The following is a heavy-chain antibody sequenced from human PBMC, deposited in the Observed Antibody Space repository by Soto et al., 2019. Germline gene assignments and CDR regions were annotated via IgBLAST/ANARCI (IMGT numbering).Heavy chain of an antibody. V-gene: IGHV3-48*02. CDR2: ISSSSSTI. D-gene: IGHD5-18*01. J-gene: IGHJ4*02. CDR1: GFTFSSYS. CDR3: ARDLGYGLFDY. Sequence: EVQLVESGGGLVQPGGSLRLSCAASGFTFSSYSMNWVRQAPGKGLEWVSYISSSSSTIYYADSVKGRFTNSRDNAKNSLYRQMNSLRDEDTAVYYCARDLGYGLFDYWGQGTLVTVSS.